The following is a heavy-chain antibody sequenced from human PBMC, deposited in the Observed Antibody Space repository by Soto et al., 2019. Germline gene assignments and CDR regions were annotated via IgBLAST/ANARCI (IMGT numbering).Heavy chain of an antibody. Sequence: QVQLVQSRGEVKKPGASVKVSCKTSGYSFTTYGISWVRQAHGQGLEWMGWISGYNGNTNYAQKLQGRVTMTTDTSTSTAYMELRSLRSDDTAVYYCAREGPAPYYYYGMDVWGQGSTVTVSS. CDR1: GYSFTTYG. J-gene: IGHJ6*02. V-gene: IGHV1-18*01. CDR2: ISGYNGNT. CDR3: AREGPAPYYYYGMDV.